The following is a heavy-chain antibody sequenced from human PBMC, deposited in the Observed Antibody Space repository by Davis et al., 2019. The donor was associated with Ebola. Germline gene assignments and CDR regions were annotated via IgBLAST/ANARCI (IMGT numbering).Heavy chain of an antibody. CDR1: GDGVSLTTDG. D-gene: IGHD3-16*01. Sequence: HSQTLSLTCAISGDGVSLTTDGWNWIRQSPSRGLEWLGRTYYSSKWYNDYAVSVKSRITINPDTSKNQLSLQLNSVTPEDAAVYYCVRGWGRSGLDVWGQGTTVTVSS. J-gene: IGHJ6*02. CDR3: VRGWGRSGLDV. V-gene: IGHV6-1*01. CDR2: TYYSSKWYN.